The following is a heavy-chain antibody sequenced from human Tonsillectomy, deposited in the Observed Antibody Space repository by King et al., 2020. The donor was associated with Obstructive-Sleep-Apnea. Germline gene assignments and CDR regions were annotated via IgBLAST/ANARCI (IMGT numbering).Heavy chain of an antibody. D-gene: IGHD6-13*01. CDR2: INNSGST. J-gene: IGHJ5*02. Sequence: VQLQQWGAGLLKPSETLSLTCAVFGGSFSDYYWSWIRQPPGKGLEWIGEINNSGSTNYTPSLKSGGTISVTTSKNQFSMRLNSVTAADTAVYYCARGSGAAAVNWFDPWGQGTLVSVSS. V-gene: IGHV4-34*01. CDR1: GGSFSDYY. CDR3: ARGSGAAAVNWFDP.